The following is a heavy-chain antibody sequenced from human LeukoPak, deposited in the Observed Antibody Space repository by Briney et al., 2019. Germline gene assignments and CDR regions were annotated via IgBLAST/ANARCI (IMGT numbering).Heavy chain of an antibody. CDR3: ASDGLRYFDWLFTHSNWFDP. D-gene: IGHD3-9*01. CDR2: ISSSSSYI. Sequence: PGGSLRLSCAASGFTFSSYSMNWVRQAPGKGLEWVSSISSSSSYIYYADSVKGRFTISRDNAKNSLYLQMNSLRAEDTAVYYCASDGLRYFDWLFTHSNWFDPWGQGTLVTVSS. CDR1: GFTFSSYS. J-gene: IGHJ5*02. V-gene: IGHV3-21*01.